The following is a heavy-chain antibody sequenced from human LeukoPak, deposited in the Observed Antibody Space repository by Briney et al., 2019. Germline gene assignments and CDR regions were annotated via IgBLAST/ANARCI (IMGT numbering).Heavy chain of an antibody. CDR2: IISIFVTA. Sequence: SVKVSCKASGGTFSSYAISWVRQAPGQGLEWMGGIISIFVTAIYAQKFQGRVTITADESTSTAYMELSSLRSEDTAVYYCASHLPHSGGYTQGFDPWGQGTLVTVSS. V-gene: IGHV1-69*01. CDR3: ASHLPHSGGYTQGFDP. D-gene: IGHD2-15*01. CDR1: GGTFSSYA. J-gene: IGHJ5*02.